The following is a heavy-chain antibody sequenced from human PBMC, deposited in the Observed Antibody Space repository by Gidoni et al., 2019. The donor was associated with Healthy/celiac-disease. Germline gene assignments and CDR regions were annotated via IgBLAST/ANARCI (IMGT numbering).Heavy chain of an antibody. CDR3: ATTRYCSSTSCPTRGGGAFDI. Sequence: EVQLVESGGGLVQPGRSLRLSCAASGFTFDDYAMHWVRQAPGKGLEWGSGISWNSGSIGYADSVKGRFTISRDNAKNSLYLQMNSLRAEDTALYYCATTRYCSSTSCPTRGGGAFDIWGQGTMVTVSS. D-gene: IGHD2-2*01. CDR1: GFTFDDYA. V-gene: IGHV3-9*01. J-gene: IGHJ3*02. CDR2: ISWNSGSI.